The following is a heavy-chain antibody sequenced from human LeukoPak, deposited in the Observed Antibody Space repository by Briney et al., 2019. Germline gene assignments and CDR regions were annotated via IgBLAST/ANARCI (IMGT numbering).Heavy chain of an antibody. D-gene: IGHD3-22*01. V-gene: IGHV1-46*01. Sequence: ASVTVSFTASGYTFTIYYMHWVRQAPGQGLEWMGIINPSGGSTSYAQKFQGRVTMTRDTSTSTVYMELSSLRSEDTAVYYCARVASYDSSGYGQYYFDYWGQGTLVTVSS. J-gene: IGHJ4*02. CDR1: GYTFTIYY. CDR3: ARVASYDSSGYGQYYFDY. CDR2: INPSGGST.